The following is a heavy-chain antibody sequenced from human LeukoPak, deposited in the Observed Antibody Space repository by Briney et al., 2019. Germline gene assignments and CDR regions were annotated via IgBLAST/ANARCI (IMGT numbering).Heavy chain of an antibody. J-gene: IGHJ4*02. Sequence: GGSLRLSCEASGFTFSTYWMHWVRQAPGKGLVWVSRINTDGSTTSYADSVKGRFTISRDNAKNTLYLQMNSLRAEDTAVYYCARDSGSGSYSGYWGQGTLVTVSS. CDR2: INTDGSTT. V-gene: IGHV3-74*01. D-gene: IGHD3-10*01. CDR3: ARDSGSGSYSGY. CDR1: GFTFSTYW.